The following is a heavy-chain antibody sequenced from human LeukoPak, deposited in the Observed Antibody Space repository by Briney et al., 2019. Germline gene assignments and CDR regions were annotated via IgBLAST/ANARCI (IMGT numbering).Heavy chain of an antibody. V-gene: IGHV3-11*01. J-gene: IGHJ3*02. D-gene: IGHD3-3*01. Sequence: GGSLRLSCAASGFTFSDYYMSWIRQAPGKGLEGVSYISSSGSTIYYADSVKGRFTISRDNAKNSLYLQMDSLRAEDTAVYYCAGERCDFWSGPDAFDIWGQGTMVTVSS. CDR3: AGERCDFWSGPDAFDI. CDR2: ISSSGSTI. CDR1: GFTFSDYY.